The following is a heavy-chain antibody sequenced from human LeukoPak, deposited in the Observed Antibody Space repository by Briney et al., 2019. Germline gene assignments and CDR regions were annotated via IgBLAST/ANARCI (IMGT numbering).Heavy chain of an antibody. Sequence: GGSLRLSCAASGFTFSDYSMSWIRQAPGKGLEWVSYITDDGSTTYYADSVKGRFTIPRDNARNSLYLQMNSLRAEDTAVYYCARTSFYYDRSGYDYWGQGTLVTVSS. V-gene: IGHV3-11*01. CDR3: ARTSFYYDRSGYDY. CDR2: ITDDGSTT. CDR1: GFTFSDYS. D-gene: IGHD3-22*01. J-gene: IGHJ4*02.